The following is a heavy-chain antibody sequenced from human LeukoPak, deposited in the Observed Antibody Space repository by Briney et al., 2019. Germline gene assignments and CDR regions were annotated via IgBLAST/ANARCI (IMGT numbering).Heavy chain of an antibody. Sequence: PSETLSLTCAVYGGSFSGYYWSWIRQPPGKGLEWIGEINHSGSTNNNPSLKSRVTISVDTSKNQFSLKLSSVTAADTAVYYCARWRVAATFDPWGQGTLVTVSS. CDR2: INHSGST. CDR3: ARWRVAATFDP. V-gene: IGHV4-34*01. CDR1: GGSFSGYY. J-gene: IGHJ5*02. D-gene: IGHD2-15*01.